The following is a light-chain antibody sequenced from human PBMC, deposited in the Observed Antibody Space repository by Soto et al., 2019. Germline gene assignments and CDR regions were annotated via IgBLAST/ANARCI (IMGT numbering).Light chain of an antibody. J-gene: IGLJ1*01. V-gene: IGLV1-51*01. CDR3: ATWDSSRSSAG. Sequence: QSVLTQPPSVSAAPGQKVTISCSGSSSNIGNNYVSWYQHLPGTAPKLLIYDNDKRPSGIPDRFSGSKSGTSATLGITGLQAGDEADYYCATWDSSRSSAGFGPGTKLTVL. CDR1: SSNIGNNY. CDR2: DND.